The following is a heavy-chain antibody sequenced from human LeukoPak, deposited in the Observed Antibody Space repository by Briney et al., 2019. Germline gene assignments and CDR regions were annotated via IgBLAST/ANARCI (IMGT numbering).Heavy chain of an antibody. D-gene: IGHD1-14*01. Sequence: GGSLRLSCTASGFTFTRYGLNWVRQAPGKGLEWLSSIRSSSNEIYYADSVKGRFTISRDNAKNSVYLQISSLRAEDTAVYYCTRDLDLYNDAFDVWGEGTRVIVSS. CDR3: TRDLDLYNDAFDV. V-gene: IGHV3-21*01. CDR2: IRSSSNEI. CDR1: GFTFTRYG. J-gene: IGHJ3*01.